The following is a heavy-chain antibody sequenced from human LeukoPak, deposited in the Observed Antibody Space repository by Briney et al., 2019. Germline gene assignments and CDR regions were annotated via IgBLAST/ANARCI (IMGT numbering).Heavy chain of an antibody. CDR3: AKDGHVTYHYFHMDV. Sequence: GGSLRLSCAVSGFTFSGHAMSWVRQAPGKGLEWLSCISASDGATWYADSVKGRFTISRDNSKNTLYLQMNDLRAEDTAIYYCAKDGHVTYHYFHMDVWGKGTTVIVSS. V-gene: IGHV3-23*01. J-gene: IGHJ6*03. D-gene: IGHD3-10*02. CDR2: ISASDGAT. CDR1: GFTFSGHA.